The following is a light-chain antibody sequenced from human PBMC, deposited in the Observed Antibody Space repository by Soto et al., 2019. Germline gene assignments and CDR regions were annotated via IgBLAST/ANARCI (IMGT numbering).Light chain of an antibody. CDR1: QSVSSD. V-gene: IGKV3-15*01. CDR3: QQYNNWPGT. CDR2: GAS. Sequence: EIVXTQSPATLSVSPGERATLSCRASQSVSSDLAWYQQKPGQAPRLLIYGASTRATGIPARFSGSGSGTEFTLTISSLQSEDFAVYYCQQYNNWPGTFGQGTKV. J-gene: IGKJ1*01.